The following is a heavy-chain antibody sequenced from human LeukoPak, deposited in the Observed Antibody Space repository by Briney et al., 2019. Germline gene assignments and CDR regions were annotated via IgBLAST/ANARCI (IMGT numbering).Heavy chain of an antibody. CDR3: ARASDDAFDI. CDR2: IYHSGST. CDR1: GGSISSGGYY. Sequence: SETLSLTCTVSGGSISSGGYYWSWIRQPPGKGLEWIGYIYHSGSTYYNPSLKSRVTISVDRSKNQFSLKLSSVTAADTAVYYRARASDDAFDIWGQGTMVTVSS. J-gene: IGHJ3*02. V-gene: IGHV4-30-2*01.